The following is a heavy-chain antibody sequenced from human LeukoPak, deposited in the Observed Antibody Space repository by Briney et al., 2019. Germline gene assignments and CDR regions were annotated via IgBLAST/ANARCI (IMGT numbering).Heavy chain of an antibody. Sequence: GGSLRLSCAASGFTFSSYWMNWVRQAPGKGLEWVANIKQHGSETYYVDSVKGRFTISRDNAKNSLYLQMNSLRAEDTAVYYCAKVPHYYYGSGSHQFDYWGQGTLVAVSS. CDR1: GFTFSSYW. D-gene: IGHD3-10*01. V-gene: IGHV3-7*01. CDR3: AKVPHYYYGSGSHQFDY. J-gene: IGHJ4*02. CDR2: IKQHGSET.